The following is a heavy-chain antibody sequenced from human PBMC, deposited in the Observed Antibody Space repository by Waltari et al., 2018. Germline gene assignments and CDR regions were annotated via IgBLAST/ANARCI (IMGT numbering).Heavy chain of an antibody. D-gene: IGHD2-21*01. CDR2: INPSGGST. CDR1: EYTFTSSY. CDR3: ALDTGALWMDV. J-gene: IGHJ6*02. V-gene: IGHV1-46*01. Sequence: QVQLVQSWAEVKKPGASVKISCKTSEYTFTSSYIHWVRQAPGQGLEWMGIINPSGGSTIYAQKFQGRVTMTRDTSTSTVYMELSSLRSEDTAVYYCALDTGALWMDVWGQGTTVTVSS.